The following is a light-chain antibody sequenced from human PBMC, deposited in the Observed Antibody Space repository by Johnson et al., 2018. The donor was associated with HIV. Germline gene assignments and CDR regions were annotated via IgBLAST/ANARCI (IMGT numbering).Light chain of an antibody. V-gene: IGLV1-51*02. CDR1: SSTIGNNY. J-gene: IGLJ1*01. Sequence: KVPISCSGSSSTIGNNYVSWYQQLPGTASKLLIYENNKRPSGIPDRLYGSKSGTSATLGITGLQTGDEADYYCGTWDSSLSVGVFGTGTKVTVL. CDR2: ENN. CDR3: GTWDSSLSVGV.